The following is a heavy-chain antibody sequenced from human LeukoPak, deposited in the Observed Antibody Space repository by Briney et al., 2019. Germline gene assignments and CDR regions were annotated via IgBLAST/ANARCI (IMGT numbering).Heavy chain of an antibody. CDR2: ISYDGSNK. D-gene: IGHD2-2*01. CDR1: GFTFSSYA. CDR3: ARGIVVVPAAIYYYGMDV. V-gene: IGHV3-30*04. Sequence: GRSLGLSCAASGFTFSSYAMHWVRQAPGKGLEWVAVISYDGSNKYYADSVKGRFTISRDNSKNTLYLQMNSLRAEDTAVYYCARGIVVVPAAIYYYGMDVWGKGTTVTVSS. J-gene: IGHJ6*04.